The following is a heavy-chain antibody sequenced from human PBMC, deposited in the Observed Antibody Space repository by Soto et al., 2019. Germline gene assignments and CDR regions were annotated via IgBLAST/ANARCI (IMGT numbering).Heavy chain of an antibody. CDR2: ISAYNGNT. CDR3: ARDRGTMEWFVY. V-gene: IGHV1-18*01. D-gene: IGHD3-3*01. CDR1: GYTFTSYG. J-gene: IGHJ4*02. Sequence: ASVKVSCKASGYTFTSYGSSWARQAPGQGLEWMGWISAYNGNTNYAQKLQGRVTMTTDTSTSTAYMELRSLRSDDTAVYYCARDRGTMEWFVYWGQGTLVTVSS.